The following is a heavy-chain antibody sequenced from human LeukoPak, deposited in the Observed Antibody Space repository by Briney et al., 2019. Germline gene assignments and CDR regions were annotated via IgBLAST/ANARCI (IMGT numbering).Heavy chain of an antibody. Sequence: VASVKVPCKASGGTFSSYAISWVRQAPGQGLEWMGGIIPIFGTANYAQKFQGRVTITADESTSTAYMELSSLRSEDTAVYYCARSERLYYDFWSGYYISGYPKKKAYYYYGMDVWGQGTTVTVSS. D-gene: IGHD3-3*01. CDR3: ARSERLYYDFWSGYYISGYPKKKAYYYYGMDV. CDR1: GGTFSSYA. CDR2: IIPIFGTA. V-gene: IGHV1-69*13. J-gene: IGHJ6*02.